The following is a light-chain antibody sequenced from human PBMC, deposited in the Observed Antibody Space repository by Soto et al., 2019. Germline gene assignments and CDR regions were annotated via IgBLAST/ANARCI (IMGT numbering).Light chain of an antibody. CDR2: GNN. CDR3: QSYDSSLSCV. V-gene: IGLV1-40*01. Sequence: QSVLTQPPSVSGAPGQRVTISCTGSSSNIGAGYDVHWYQQLPGTAPKLLIYGNNNRPSGVPDRFSGSKSGTSASLAITGLQAEDEADYYCQSYDSSLSCVFGTGTKLTGL. CDR1: SSNIGAGYD. J-gene: IGLJ1*01.